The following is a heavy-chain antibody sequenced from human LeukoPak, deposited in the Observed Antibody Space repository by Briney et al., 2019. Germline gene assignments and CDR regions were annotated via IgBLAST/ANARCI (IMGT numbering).Heavy chain of an antibody. D-gene: IGHD2-2*01. V-gene: IGHV1-69*04. Sequence: GASVKVSCTASGGTFSSYAISWVRQAPGQGLEWMGRIIPILGIANYAQKFQGRVTITADKSTSTAYMELSSLRSEDTAVYYCARVGGYCSSTSCYPTNQDYYYYGMDVWGQGTTVTVSS. CDR1: GGTFSSYA. J-gene: IGHJ6*02. CDR2: IIPILGIA. CDR3: ARVGGYCSSTSCYPTNQDYYYYGMDV.